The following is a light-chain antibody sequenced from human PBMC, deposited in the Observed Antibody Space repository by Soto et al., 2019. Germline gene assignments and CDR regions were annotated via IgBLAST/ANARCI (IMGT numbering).Light chain of an antibody. CDR3: KSYAGSNTYV. CDR1: KNDIGVYDF. CDR2: EVV. V-gene: IGLV2-8*01. Sequence: QSVLTQPPSASGSPGQSVTISCTGTKNDIGVYDFVSWYQRHPGKAPRLIIYEVVQRPSGVPDRFSGSKSGNTASLTVSGLQAADEADYFCKSYAGSNTYVFGSGTKLTVL. J-gene: IGLJ1*01.